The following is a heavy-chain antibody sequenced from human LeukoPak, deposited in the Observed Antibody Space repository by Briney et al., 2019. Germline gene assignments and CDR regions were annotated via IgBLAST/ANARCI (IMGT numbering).Heavy chain of an antibody. CDR2: VHLDGRT. D-gene: IGHD6-25*01. Sequence: PSETLSLTCGVSLGSVSSTNWWTWIRQPPGKGLEWIGEVHLDGRTNFNPSLKSRLTPPVDPPEKHVSLKLTSVNAAAPHDLSCPREGGFYRPLDYSGQGTLVTVSS. J-gene: IGHJ4*02. CDR3: PREGGFYRPLDY. V-gene: IGHV4-4*02. CDR1: LGSVSSTNW.